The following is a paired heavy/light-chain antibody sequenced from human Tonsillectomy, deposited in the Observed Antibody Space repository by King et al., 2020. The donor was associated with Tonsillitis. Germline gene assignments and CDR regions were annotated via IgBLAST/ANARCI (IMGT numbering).Light chain of an antibody. CDR1: QSVLYSSDNKNY. Sequence: DIVMTQSPASLAVSLGERATIHCKSSQSVLYSSDNKNYLAWYQQKPGQPPKLLIYWASTRESGVPDRFSGSGSGTDFTLTISSLQADDVAVYSCQQYYSTPSFGQGTKLEIK. V-gene: IGKV4-1*01. J-gene: IGKJ2*01. CDR3: QQYYSTPS. CDR2: WAS.
Heavy chain of an antibody. D-gene: IGHD2-8*01. V-gene: IGHV5-51*01. CDR3: ARYAYCINGVCPSSIYSYFMDV. CDR2: IYPGDSDT. J-gene: IGHJ6*03. CDR1: GYSFINYW. Sequence: EVQLVQSGAEVKKPGEPLKISCKGSGYSFINYWIGWVRQMPGKGLEWMGIIYPGDSDTRYSPSFQGQVTISADKSISTAYLQWSSLKASDTAMYYCARYAYCINGVCPSSIYSYFMDVWGKGTTVTVSS.